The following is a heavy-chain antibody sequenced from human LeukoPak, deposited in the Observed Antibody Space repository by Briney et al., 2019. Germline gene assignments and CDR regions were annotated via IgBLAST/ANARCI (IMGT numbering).Heavy chain of an antibody. CDR1: GYTFTSYD. Sequence: ALVKVSCKASGYTFTSYDIIWVRQASGQGLEWMGWMNPNSGHTGYAQKFQGRVTMTRTTSISTAYMELTSLTSEDSAVYYCARSIVGVRKRNDYWGQGTLVTVSS. D-gene: IGHD1-26*01. CDR2: MNPNSGHT. J-gene: IGHJ4*02. CDR3: ARSIVGVRKRNDY. V-gene: IGHV1-8*01.